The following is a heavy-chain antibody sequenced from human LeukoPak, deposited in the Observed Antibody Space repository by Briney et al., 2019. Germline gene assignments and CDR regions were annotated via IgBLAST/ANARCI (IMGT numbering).Heavy chain of an antibody. D-gene: IGHD3-22*01. CDR3: AKSSRREYYYDSSGYYYLYFDY. CDR1: GFTFSSYA. V-gene: IGHV3-23*01. J-gene: IGHJ4*02. CDR2: ISGSGGST. Sequence: GGSLRLSCAASGFTFSSYAMSWVRQAPGKGLEWVSAISGSGGSTYYAGSVKGRFTISRDNSKNTLYLQMNSLRAEDTAVYYCAKSSRREYYYDSSGYYYLYFDYWGQGTLVTVSS.